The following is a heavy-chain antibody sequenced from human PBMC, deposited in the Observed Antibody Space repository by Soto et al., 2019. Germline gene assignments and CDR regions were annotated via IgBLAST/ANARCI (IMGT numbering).Heavy chain of an antibody. D-gene: IGHD1-26*01. Sequence: QVQLQESGPGLVKPSQTLSLTCIVAGDSISRGGYFWTWIRQHPVKGLEWIGYIYDSGSAFYNPSLKRRVTMSVDTSKNQFSLNLRSVTAADTAVFYCARGILRPNHYMDVWGKGTAVAVSS. CDR2: IYDSGSA. V-gene: IGHV4-31*03. CDR3: ARGILRPNHYMDV. CDR1: GDSISRGGYF. J-gene: IGHJ6*03.